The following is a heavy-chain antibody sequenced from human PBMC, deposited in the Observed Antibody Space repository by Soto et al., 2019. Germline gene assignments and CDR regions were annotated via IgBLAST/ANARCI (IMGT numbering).Heavy chain of an antibody. V-gene: IGHV3-74*01. CDR3: ARDRRSSGWFDP. Sequence: GGSLRLSCAASGFTFSSYWMHWVRQAPGKGLVWVSRINSDGSSTSYADSVKGRFTISRDNAKNTLYLQMNSLSAEDTAVYYCARDRRSSGWFDPWGQGTLVTVSS. CDR2: INSDGSST. CDR1: GFTFSSYW. D-gene: IGHD1-26*01. J-gene: IGHJ5*02.